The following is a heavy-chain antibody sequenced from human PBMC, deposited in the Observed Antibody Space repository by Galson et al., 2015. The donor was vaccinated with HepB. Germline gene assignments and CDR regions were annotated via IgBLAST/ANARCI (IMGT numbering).Heavy chain of an antibody. CDR3: AKVPSFSPATGYFDY. CDR1: GFTFSSYA. CDR2: VSGSGEST. J-gene: IGHJ4*02. Sequence: SLRLSCAASGFTFSSYAMSWVRQAPGKGLEWVSAVSGSGESTFYADSVKGRFTISRDNSKNTLYLQMNSLRAEDTAVYYCAKVPSFSPATGYFDYWGQGSLVTVSS. V-gene: IGHV3-23*01. D-gene: IGHD2-2*01.